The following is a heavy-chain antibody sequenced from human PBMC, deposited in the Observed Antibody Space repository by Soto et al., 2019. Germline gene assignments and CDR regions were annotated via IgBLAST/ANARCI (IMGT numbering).Heavy chain of an antibody. J-gene: IGHJ5*02. D-gene: IGHD3-22*01. CDR1: GDSISNSNYY. CDR3: ARSNSGYYKWFNP. V-gene: IGHV4-39*01. Sequence: SETLSLTCTISGDSISNSNYYWGWIRQHPGKGLEWIANIYYSGITYYNPSLKSRVAISVDTSKNQFSLKLSSVTAADTAIYYCARSNSGYYKWFNPWGQGTLVTVSS. CDR2: IYYSGIT.